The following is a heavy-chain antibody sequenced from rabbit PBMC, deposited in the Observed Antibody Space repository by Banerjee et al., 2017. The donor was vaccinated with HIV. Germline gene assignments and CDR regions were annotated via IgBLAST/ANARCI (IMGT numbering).Heavy chain of an antibody. CDR1: FSDKYV. CDR3: AKWGSGWEFGL. J-gene: IGHJ4*01. V-gene: IGHV1S40*01. D-gene: IGHD4-1*01. Sequence: FSDKYVMCWVRQAPGKGLEWIACIGISSDNTYYANWAKGRFTISKTSSTTVTLQMTSLTAADTATYFCAKWGSGWEFGLWGPGTLVTVS. CDR2: IGISSDNT.